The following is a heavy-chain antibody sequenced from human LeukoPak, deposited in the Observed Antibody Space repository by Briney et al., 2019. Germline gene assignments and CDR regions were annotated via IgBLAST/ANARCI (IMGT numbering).Heavy chain of an antibody. V-gene: IGHV3-7*01. J-gene: IGHJ4*02. CDR2: IKRDGSEK. CDR1: GFTSSSYW. D-gene: IGHD3-22*01. Sequence: GGSLRLSCAFSGFTSSSYWMTWVRQAPGKGLEWVANIKRDGSEKYYVDSVKGRFTISRDNSKNTLYLQMNSLRAEDTAVYYCAMGPQRITMIVVVITGPEDYWGQGTLVTVSS. CDR3: AMGPQRITMIVVVITGPEDY.